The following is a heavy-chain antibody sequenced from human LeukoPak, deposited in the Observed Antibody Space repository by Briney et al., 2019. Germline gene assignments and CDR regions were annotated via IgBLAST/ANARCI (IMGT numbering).Heavy chain of an antibody. V-gene: IGHV3-9*01. CDR2: ISWNSGSI. D-gene: IGHD6-19*01. J-gene: IGHJ4*02. CDR1: GFTFDDYA. CDR3: AKDMLPYSSGWCDY. Sequence: GGSLRLSCAASGFTFDDYAMHWVRQAPGKGVEWVSGISWNSGSIGYADSVKGRFTISRDNAKNSLYLQMNSLRAEDTALYYCAKDMLPYSSGWCDYWGQGTLVTVSS.